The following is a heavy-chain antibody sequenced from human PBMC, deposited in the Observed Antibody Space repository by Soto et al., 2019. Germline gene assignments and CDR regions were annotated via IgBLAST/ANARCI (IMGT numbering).Heavy chain of an antibody. D-gene: IGHD1-26*01. V-gene: IGHV3-33*01. CDR1: GFTFSNYG. CDR2: IWHDGNNK. Sequence: GGSLRLSCAASGFTFSNYGMHWVRQAPGKGLEWVAIIWHDGNNKYYADSVRGRFIISRDNSKNRLYLQMNSLRAEDTAVYYCASDIVGASDSYGLDVWGQGTPVTVSS. J-gene: IGHJ6*02. CDR3: ASDIVGASDSYGLDV.